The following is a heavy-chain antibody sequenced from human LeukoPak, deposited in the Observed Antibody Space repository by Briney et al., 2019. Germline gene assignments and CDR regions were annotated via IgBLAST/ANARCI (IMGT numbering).Heavy chain of an antibody. Sequence: ASVKVSCKASGYTFTSYGISWVRQAPGQGLEWMGWTSAYNGNTNYAQKLQGRVTMTTDTSTSTAYMELRSLRSDDTAVYYCAREGQLAHYPGYYYYGMDVWGQGTTVTVSS. D-gene: IGHD6-6*01. V-gene: IGHV1-18*01. CDR3: AREGQLAHYPGYYYYGMDV. J-gene: IGHJ6*02. CDR1: GYTFTSYG. CDR2: TSAYNGNT.